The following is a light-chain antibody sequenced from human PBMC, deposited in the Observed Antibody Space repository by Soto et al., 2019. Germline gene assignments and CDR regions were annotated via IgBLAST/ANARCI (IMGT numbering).Light chain of an antibody. V-gene: IGKV3-20*01. J-gene: IGKJ1*01. CDR3: QQYDSSLRT. Sequence: EIVLTQSPGTLSLSPGERATLACRASQSVSSSYLAWYQQKPGQPPRLLIYGASSRVTGIPDRFSGSGSGTDFTLTISRLEPEDVAVYYCQQYDSSLRTFGKGTKVEIK. CDR2: GAS. CDR1: QSVSSSY.